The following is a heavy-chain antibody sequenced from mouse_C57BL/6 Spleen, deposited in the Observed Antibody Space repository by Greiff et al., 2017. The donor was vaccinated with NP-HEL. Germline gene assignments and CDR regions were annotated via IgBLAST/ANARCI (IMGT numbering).Heavy chain of an antibody. CDR1: GFTFTDYY. CDR3: ARRGYDYYGSSNWYFDV. J-gene: IGHJ1*03. CDR2: IRNKANGYTT. D-gene: IGHD1-1*01. V-gene: IGHV7-3*01. Sequence: EVHLVESGGGLVQPGGSLSLSCAASGFTFTDYYMSWVRQPPGKALEWLGFIRNKANGYTTEYSASVKGRFTISRDNSQSILYLQMNALRAEDSATYYCARRGYDYYGSSNWYFDVWGTGTTVTVSS.